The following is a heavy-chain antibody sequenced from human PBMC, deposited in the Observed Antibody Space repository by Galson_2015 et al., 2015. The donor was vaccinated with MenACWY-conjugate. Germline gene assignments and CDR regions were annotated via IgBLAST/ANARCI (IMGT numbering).Heavy chain of an antibody. CDR1: GFTFSSYS. V-gene: IGHV3-48*04. Sequence: SLRLSRAASGFTFSSYSMNWVRQAPGAGLEWVSYISSSSSTIYYADSVKGRFTISRDNAKNSLYLQMNSLRAEVTAVYYCARAKYSSGWYADFQHWGQGTLVTVSS. D-gene: IGHD6-19*01. J-gene: IGHJ1*01. CDR2: ISSSSSTI. CDR3: ARAKYSSGWYADFQH.